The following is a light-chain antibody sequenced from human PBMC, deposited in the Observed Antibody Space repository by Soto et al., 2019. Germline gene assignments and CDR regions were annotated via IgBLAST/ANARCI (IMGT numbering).Light chain of an antibody. Sequence: EIVMTQSPDTLSVSPGERVTLSCRASQTVTSNLAWYQQKPGQSPRLLIYGASTRATGTPARFSGSGSGTEFTLTINSLQSEDFAVYYCQQYHNWPITFGQGTRLEIK. V-gene: IGKV3D-15*01. CDR1: QTVTSN. CDR3: QQYHNWPIT. J-gene: IGKJ5*01. CDR2: GAS.